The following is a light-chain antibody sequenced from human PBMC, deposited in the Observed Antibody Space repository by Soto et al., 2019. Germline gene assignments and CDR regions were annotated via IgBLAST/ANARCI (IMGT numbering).Light chain of an antibody. J-gene: IGKJ2*01. CDR3: QQYCRSPYT. V-gene: IGKV3-20*01. CDR2: GAS. Sequence: EIVLTQSPDTLSLSPGDRATLSCRASQSVTNNWLAWYQQKPGQAPRLLIYGASSRPGGIPDKFSGIGSGTDFTLTINRLEPEAFAVYYGQQYCRSPYTFAQGTKLES. CDR1: QSVTNNW.